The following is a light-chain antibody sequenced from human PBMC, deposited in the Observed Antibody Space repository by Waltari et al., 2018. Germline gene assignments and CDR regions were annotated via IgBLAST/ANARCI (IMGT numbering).Light chain of an antibody. V-gene: IGLV2-14*03. J-gene: IGLJ1*01. CDR2: DVT. Sequence: QSALTQPASVSGSPGQSVTISCTGTSSDGGNYNYVSWYQQLPGQAPKLIIFDVTKRPAGVSNRFSGSKDGNTASLTISGLQADDEAEYYCSSVTGSTSPYVFGTGTKVTVL. CDR1: SSDGGNYNY. CDR3: SSVTGSTSPYV.